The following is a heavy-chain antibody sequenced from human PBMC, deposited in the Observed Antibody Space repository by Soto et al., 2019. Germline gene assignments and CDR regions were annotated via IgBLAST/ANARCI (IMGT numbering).Heavy chain of an antibody. V-gene: IGHV3-48*02. CDR3: ARAGYYGSGIWL. J-gene: IGHJ4*02. Sequence: EVQLVESGGGLVQPGGSLRLSCAASGFTFNSYSMNWVRQAPGQGLEWVSYISSSSSTIYYADSVKCRFTISRDNAKNSLYLQMNILRDEDTAVYYWARAGYYGSGIWLWGQGTLVTVSS. CDR1: GFTFNSYS. CDR2: ISSSSSTI. D-gene: IGHD3-10*01.